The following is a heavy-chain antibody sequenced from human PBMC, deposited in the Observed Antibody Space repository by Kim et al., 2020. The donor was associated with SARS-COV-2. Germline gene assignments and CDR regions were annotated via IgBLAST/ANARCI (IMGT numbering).Heavy chain of an antibody. V-gene: IGHV3-30*18. CDR1: GFTFSSYG. D-gene: IGHD2-8*01. Sequence: GGSLRLSCAASGFTFSSYGMHWVRQAPGKGLEWVAVISYDGSNKYYADSVKCRFTISRDNSKNTLYLQMNSLRAEDTAVYYCAKNGAARYYYGMDVWGQG. J-gene: IGHJ6*02. CDR2: ISYDGSNK. CDR3: AKNGAARYYYGMDV.